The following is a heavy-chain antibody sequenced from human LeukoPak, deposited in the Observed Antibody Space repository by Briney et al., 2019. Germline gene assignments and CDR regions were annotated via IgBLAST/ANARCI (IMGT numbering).Heavy chain of an antibody. V-gene: IGHV3-48*01. CDR3: AREGIQPWFVTTKPPWYFDL. D-gene: IGHD5-18*01. CDR2: ISSSSSTI. J-gene: IGHJ2*01. Sequence: GGSLRLSCAASGFTFSSYEMNWVRQAPGKGLEWVSYISSSSSTIYYADSVKGRFTISRDNPKNSLYLQMNSLRAEDTAVYYCAREGIQPWFVTTKPPWYFDLWGRGTLVTVSS. CDR1: GFTFSSYE.